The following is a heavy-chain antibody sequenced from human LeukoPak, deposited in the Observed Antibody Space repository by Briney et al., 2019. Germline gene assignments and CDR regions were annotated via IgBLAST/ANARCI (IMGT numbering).Heavy chain of an antibody. V-gene: IGHV3-15*01. CDR1: GFTFSDYY. J-gene: IGHJ4*02. Sequence: PGGSLRLSCAASGFTFSDYYMSWIRQAPGKGLEWVGLVKSNSDDGTTDYAAPVKGRFTISRDDSKTTLYLQMNSLKTEDTAVYYCTAKAVGYSGFDRPWGQGTLVTVSS. CDR3: TAKAVGYSGFDRP. CDR2: VKSNSDDGTT. D-gene: IGHD5-12*01.